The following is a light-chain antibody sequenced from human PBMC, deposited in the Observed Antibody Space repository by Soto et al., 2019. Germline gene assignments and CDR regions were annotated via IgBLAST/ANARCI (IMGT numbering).Light chain of an antibody. J-gene: IGKJ4*01. V-gene: IGKV3-20*01. Sequence: EIVLTQSPGTLSLSPGERATLSCRASQSVSSSYLAWYQQKPGQAPRRLIYGASSMATGIPDTLSGSGSGTDFTLTISSLEPDDFAVYYCQQYGSSPLLAFGGGTKVEIK. CDR1: QSVSSSY. CDR2: GAS. CDR3: QQYGSSPLLA.